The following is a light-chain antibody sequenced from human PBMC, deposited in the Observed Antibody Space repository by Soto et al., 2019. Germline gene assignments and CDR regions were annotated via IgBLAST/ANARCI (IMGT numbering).Light chain of an antibody. CDR3: QHYNSYSEA. CDR1: QSMSNW. J-gene: IGKJ1*01. V-gene: IGKV1-5*03. Sequence: SEMTQPPSTLSASVADRAAITFRASQSMSNWLAWYQQKPGKAPKLLIDKASSLKSGVPSRFSGSGSGTEFTLTISSLQPDDFATYYCQHYNSYSEAFGQGTKVDI. CDR2: KAS.